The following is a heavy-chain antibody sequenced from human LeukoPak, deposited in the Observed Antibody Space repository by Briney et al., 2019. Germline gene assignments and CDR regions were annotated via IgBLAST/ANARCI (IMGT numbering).Heavy chain of an antibody. CDR3: ARGAYYYED. V-gene: IGHV3-7*03. D-gene: IGHD3-22*01. CDR1: GFTFSSYW. CDR2: INHNGNVN. J-gene: IGHJ4*02. Sequence: GGSLRLSCAASGFTFSSYWMNWARQAPGKGLEWVASINHNGNVNYYVDSVKGRFTISRDNAKNSLYLQMSNLRAEDTAVYFCARGAYYYEDWGQGTLVTVSS.